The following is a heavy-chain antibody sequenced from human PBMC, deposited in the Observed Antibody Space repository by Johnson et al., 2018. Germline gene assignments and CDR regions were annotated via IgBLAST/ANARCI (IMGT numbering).Heavy chain of an antibody. V-gene: IGHV3-15*01. D-gene: IGHD1-26*01. CDR2: IKSKTDGGTT. J-gene: IGHJ3*02. CDR1: GFTFDDYA. Sequence: EVQLVESGGGLVQPGRSLRLSCAASGFTFDDYAMHWVRPAPGKGLEWVGRIKSKTDGGTTDYAAPVKGRFTISRDDSKNTLYLQMNSLKTEDTAVYYCTTVQWELPYAFDIWGQGTMVTVSS. CDR3: TTVQWELPYAFDI.